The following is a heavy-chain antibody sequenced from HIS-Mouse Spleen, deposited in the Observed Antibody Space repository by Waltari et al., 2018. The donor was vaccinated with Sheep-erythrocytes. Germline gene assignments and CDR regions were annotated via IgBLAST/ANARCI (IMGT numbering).Heavy chain of an antibody. CDR3: AKGDAMVYDAFDI. Sequence: QVQLVESGGGVVQPGRSLRLSCAASGFTFSSYGMHWVRQAPGKGRGWVAVISYDGSNKYYADSGKGRFTISRDNSKNTLYLQMNSLRAEDTAVYYCAKGDAMVYDAFDIWGQGTMVTVSS. V-gene: IGHV3-30*18. D-gene: IGHD2-8*01. CDR2: ISYDGSNK. CDR1: GFTFSSYG. J-gene: IGHJ3*02.